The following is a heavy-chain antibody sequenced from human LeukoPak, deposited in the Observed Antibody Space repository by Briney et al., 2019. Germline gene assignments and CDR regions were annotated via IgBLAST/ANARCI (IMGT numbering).Heavy chain of an antibody. Sequence: GGSLRLSCAASGFTFSDYAMSWVRQAPEKGLEWVSAISGSGDATKYADSVKGRFTISRDKSKNTLYLQMNSLRAEDTAVYYCARDPRLLPVDYFDYWGQGTLVTVSS. CDR1: GFTFSDYA. V-gene: IGHV3-23*01. CDR3: ARDPRLLPVDYFDY. CDR2: ISGSGDAT. J-gene: IGHJ4*02.